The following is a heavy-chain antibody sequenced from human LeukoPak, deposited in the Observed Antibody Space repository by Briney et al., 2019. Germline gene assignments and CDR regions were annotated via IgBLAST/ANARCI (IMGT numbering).Heavy chain of an antibody. J-gene: IGHJ4*02. D-gene: IGHD2-8*01. CDR2: NSSSSSSYSYT. Sequence: GGSLRLSCAASGFTFSSYSMHRVRQAPGKGLEWVSSNSSSSSSYSYTYYADSVQGRFTISRDNSKNTLCLQMNSLRAEDTAVYYCARWGTYCTNGVCTRYGFDYWGQGTLVTVSS. CDR1: GFTFSSYS. CDR3: ARWGTYCTNGVCTRYGFDY. V-gene: IGHV3-21*04.